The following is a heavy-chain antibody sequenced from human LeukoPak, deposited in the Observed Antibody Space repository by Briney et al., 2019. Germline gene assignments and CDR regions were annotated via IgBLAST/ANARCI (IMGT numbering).Heavy chain of an antibody. CDR2: INSDGSST. J-gene: IGHJ4*02. CDR3: ARGGRDPFDY. CDR1: GGSISSSSYY. V-gene: IGHV3-74*01. Sequence: ETLSLTCTVSGGSISSSSYYWGWIRQPPGKGLVWVSRINSDGSSTSYADSVKGRFTISRDNAKNTLYLQMNSLRAEDTAVYYCARGGRDPFDYWGQGTLVTVSS. D-gene: IGHD5-24*01.